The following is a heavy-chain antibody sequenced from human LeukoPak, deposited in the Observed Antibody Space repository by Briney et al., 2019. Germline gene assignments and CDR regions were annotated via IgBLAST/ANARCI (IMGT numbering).Heavy chain of an antibody. CDR2: IYYSGST. CDR3: ARAVSGRFDY. CDR1: GGSISSYY. J-gene: IGHJ4*02. D-gene: IGHD6-19*01. V-gene: IGHV4-59*08. Sequence: SETLSLTCTVSGGSISSYYWSWIRQPPGKGLEWTGYIYYSGSTNYNPSLKSRVTISVDTSKDQFSLKLSSVTAADTAIYYCARAVSGRFDYWGQGTLVTVSS.